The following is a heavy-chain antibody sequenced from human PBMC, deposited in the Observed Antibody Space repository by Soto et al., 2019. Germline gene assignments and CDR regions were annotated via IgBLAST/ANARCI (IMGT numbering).Heavy chain of an antibody. CDR3: ARVRYSGNLYYYYGMDV. Sequence: PGGSLRRSWAASGFTFREHAMHGGRQAPGKGREWLAIIWNDGSNKFYAGSVQGRVTMTRDTSISTAYMELSRLRSDDTAVYYCARVRYSGNLYYYYGMDVWGQGTTVTVSS. CDR1: GFTFREHA. CDR2: IWNDGSNK. J-gene: IGHJ6*02. D-gene: IGHD1-26*01. V-gene: IGHV3-30*02.